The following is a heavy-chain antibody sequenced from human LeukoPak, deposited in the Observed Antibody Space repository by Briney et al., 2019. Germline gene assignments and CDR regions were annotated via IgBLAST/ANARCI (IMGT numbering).Heavy chain of an antibody. J-gene: IGHJ4*02. V-gene: IGHV4-59*08. CDR1: GGSFNGYY. D-gene: IGHD3-22*01. CDR2: ISDSGVS. Sequence: SETLSLTCTVSGGSFNGYYWSWIRQSPGKGLESIGFISDSGVSNTSPSLKSRVTISLDTSKKQFSLKLRSVTAADTALYYCARQIRLDYYDSSGYYFDAGGQGTLVTVSS. CDR3: ARQIRLDYYDSSGYYFDA.